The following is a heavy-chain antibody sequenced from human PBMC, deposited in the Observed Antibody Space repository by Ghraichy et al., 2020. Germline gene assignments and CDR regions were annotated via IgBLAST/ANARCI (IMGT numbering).Heavy chain of an antibody. CDR2: ISGNSRAI. Sequence: GGSLRLSCVASGFTFSDYNMSWVRHAPGKGLEWVSLISGNSRAIHYADSVKGRFTISRDNAENSLYLEMKNLRDEDTAVYYCGRGLTTIHYWGQGTLVTVSS. CDR3: GRGLTTIHY. V-gene: IGHV3-48*02. D-gene: IGHD1-1*01. J-gene: IGHJ4*02. CDR1: GFTFSDYN.